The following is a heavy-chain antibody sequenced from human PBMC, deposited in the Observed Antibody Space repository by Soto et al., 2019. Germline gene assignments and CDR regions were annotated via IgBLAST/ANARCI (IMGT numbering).Heavy chain of an antibody. CDR2: TSESGGST. V-gene: IGHV3-23*01. J-gene: IGHJ6*02. Sequence: EVQLLESGGGLVQPGGSLRLSCAASGFTFSTYAMSWVRQAPGKGLEWVSTTSESGGSTYYADFVKGRFTISRDNSRNILYLQMNSLRAEYTAVYYCAKDQDYSHYLYYYGMDVWGQGTTVTVSS. D-gene: IGHD4-4*01. CDR1: GFTFSTYA. CDR3: AKDQDYSHYLYYYGMDV.